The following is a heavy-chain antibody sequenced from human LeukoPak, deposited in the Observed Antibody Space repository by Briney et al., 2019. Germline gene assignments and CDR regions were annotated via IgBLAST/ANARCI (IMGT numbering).Heavy chain of an antibody. CDR1: GFTFRTSW. V-gene: IGHV3-74*01. D-gene: IGHD3-10*01. CDR3: ARDPHGSGSSDSPHDAFDI. J-gene: IGHJ3*02. Sequence: PGGSLRLSCAASGFTFRTSWMHWVRQAPGKGLVWVSRIKSDGSSRSYADSVKDRFTISRDNAKDTLYLQMSNLRDEDTAVYHCARDPHGSGSSDSPHDAFDIWGQGTMVTVSS. CDR2: IKSDGSSR.